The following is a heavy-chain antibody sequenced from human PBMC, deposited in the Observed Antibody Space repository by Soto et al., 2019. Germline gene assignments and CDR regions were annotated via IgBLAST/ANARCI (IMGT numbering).Heavy chain of an antibody. CDR2: IKSKTDGGTT. J-gene: IGHJ5*02. V-gene: IGHV3-15*07. D-gene: IGHD3-10*01. Sequence: EVQLVESGGGLVKPGGSLRLSCAASGFTFSNAWMNWVRQAPGKGLEWVGRIKSKTDGGTTDYAAPVKGRFTISRDDSKNTLYLQIHSLKTQDLAVYDCTTYLWFLPFDPWGQGTLVTVSS. CDR3: TTYLWFLPFDP. CDR1: GFTFSNAW.